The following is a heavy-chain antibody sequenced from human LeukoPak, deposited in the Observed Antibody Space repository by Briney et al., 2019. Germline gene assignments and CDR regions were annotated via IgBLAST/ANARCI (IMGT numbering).Heavy chain of an antibody. D-gene: IGHD2-2*01. J-gene: IGHJ3*02. CDR3: ANHCSSTSCYGAVDI. CDR1: GFTFDDYA. Sequence: PGRSLRLSCAASGFTFDDYAMHWVRQAPGKGLEWVSGISWNSGSIGYADSVKGRFTISRDNAKNSLYLQMNSLRAEDTALYYCANHCSSTSCYGAVDIWGQGTMVTVSS. V-gene: IGHV3-9*01. CDR2: ISWNSGSI.